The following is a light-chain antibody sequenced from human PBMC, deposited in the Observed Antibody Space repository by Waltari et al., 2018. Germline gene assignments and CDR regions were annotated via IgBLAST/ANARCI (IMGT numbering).Light chain of an antibody. Sequence: QSVLTQPPSASGTPGQRVTISCSGSNSNIGSNTVNWYQQVPGTAPQLLIYSNTQRPSGFPDRFAGSKSGTSASRAISGLQSEEEADYYCAAWDDSLNGPVFGGGTKLTVL. CDR1: NSNIGSNT. CDR3: AAWDDSLNGPV. J-gene: IGLJ3*02. CDR2: SNT. V-gene: IGLV1-44*01.